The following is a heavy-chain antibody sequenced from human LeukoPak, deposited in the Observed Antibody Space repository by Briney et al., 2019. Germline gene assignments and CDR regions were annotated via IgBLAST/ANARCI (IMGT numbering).Heavy chain of an antibody. CDR2: ISAYNGNT. D-gene: IGHD6-19*01. Sequence: GASVKVSCKASGYTFTSYGISWVRQAPGQGLEWMGWISAYNGNTNYAQKLQGRVAMTTDTSTSTAYMELRSLRSDDTAVYYCARVEGGYSSGWDFDYWGQGTLVTVSS. V-gene: IGHV1-18*01. J-gene: IGHJ4*02. CDR3: ARVEGGYSSGWDFDY. CDR1: GYTFTSYG.